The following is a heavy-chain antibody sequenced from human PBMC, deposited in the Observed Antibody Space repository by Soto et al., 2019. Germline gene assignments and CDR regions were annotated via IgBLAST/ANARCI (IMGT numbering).Heavy chain of an antibody. V-gene: IGHV3-23*01. J-gene: IGHJ5*02. Sequence: GGSLRLSCAASGFTFSSYAMSWVRQAPGKGLEWVSAISGSGGSTYYADSVKGRFTISRDNSKNTLYLQMNSLRAGDTAVYYCAKVGLRFLEWDNWFDPWGQGTLVTVSS. CDR1: GFTFSSYA. CDR3: AKVGLRFLEWDNWFDP. D-gene: IGHD3-3*01. CDR2: ISGSGGST.